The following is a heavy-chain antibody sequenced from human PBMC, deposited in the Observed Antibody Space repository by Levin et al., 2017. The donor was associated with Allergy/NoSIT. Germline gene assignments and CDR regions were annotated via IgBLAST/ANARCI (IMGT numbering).Heavy chain of an antibody. D-gene: IGHD5-18*01. J-gene: IGHJ6*02. CDR2: IRSKANSYAT. CDR3: TYSSDYYYGMDV. Sequence: LSLTCAASGFTFSGSAMHWVRQASGKGLEWVGRIRSKANSYATAYAASVKGRFTISRDDSKNTAYLQMNSLKTEDTAVYYCTYSSDYYYGMDVWGQGTTVTVSS. V-gene: IGHV3-73*01. CDR1: GFTFSGSA.